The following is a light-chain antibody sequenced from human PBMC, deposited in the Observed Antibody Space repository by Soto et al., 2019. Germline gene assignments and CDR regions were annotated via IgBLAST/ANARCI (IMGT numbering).Light chain of an antibody. CDR2: EVS. Sequence: QSVLTQPASVSGSPGQSITISCTGTSSDVGGYNYLSWYQQNPGKAPKVMIYEVSNRPSGVSNRFSGSKSSNTASLTISGLQADDEADYYCTSYTTSGTPVFGGGTKLTVL. CDR1: SSDVGGYNY. CDR3: TSYTTSGTPV. V-gene: IGLV2-14*01. J-gene: IGLJ3*02.